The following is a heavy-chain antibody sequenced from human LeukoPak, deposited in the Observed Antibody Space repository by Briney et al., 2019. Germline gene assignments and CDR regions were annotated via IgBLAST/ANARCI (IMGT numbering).Heavy chain of an antibody. CDR1: GGSISRSSNY. J-gene: IGHJ4*02. D-gene: IGHD6-13*01. Sequence: SETLSLTCTVSGGSISRSSNYWGWIRQPPGKGLEWIGTVYYSGSATYNPSLRSRVTISINTSNNQFSLKVNSVTAADTAVYYCAREKRQLGPFDYWGQGTLVTVSS. CDR3: AREKRQLGPFDY. V-gene: IGHV4-39*07. CDR2: VYYSGSA.